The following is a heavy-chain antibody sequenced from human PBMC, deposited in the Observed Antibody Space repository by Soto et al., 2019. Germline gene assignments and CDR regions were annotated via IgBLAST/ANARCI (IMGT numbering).Heavy chain of an antibody. D-gene: IGHD2-15*01. CDR2: IIALFGTA. V-gene: IGHV1-69*12. CDR3: ASSLKDGFLEY. J-gene: IGHJ4*02. Sequence: QVQLVQSGAEVTKPGSSVTVSCKASGGTFNSYTFSWVRQAPGQGLEWMGGIIALFGTARYAQKFQGRLTITEDESTRTAYMALSSLRAEDADVYYCASSLKDGFLEYWGQGILVTVSS. CDR1: GGTFNSYT.